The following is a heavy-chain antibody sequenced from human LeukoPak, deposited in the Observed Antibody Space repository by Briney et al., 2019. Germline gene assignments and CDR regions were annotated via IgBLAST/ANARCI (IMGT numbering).Heavy chain of an antibody. J-gene: IGHJ6*02. D-gene: IGHD3-22*01. V-gene: IGHV1-8*01. CDR2: MDPNSGNT. CDR3: ARTYYYDSADFRILYGMDV. Sequence: ASPKPSCKPSGYTFTTYDTNWVRQAPGQGREWMGWMDPNSGNTGYAQKFQGRVTMTRNTSIGTAYMELSSLRSEDTAVYYCARTYYYDSADFRILYGMDVWGQGTTVTVSS. CDR1: GYTFTTYD.